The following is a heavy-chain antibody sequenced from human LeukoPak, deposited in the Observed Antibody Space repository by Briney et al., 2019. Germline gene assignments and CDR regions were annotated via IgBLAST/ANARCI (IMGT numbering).Heavy chain of an antibody. V-gene: IGHV3-23*01. D-gene: IGHD1-26*01. CDR2: VNADGGNT. Sequence: GGSLRLSCAASGFTFDNYRMSWVRQAPGKGLEWVSTVNADGGNTYYADSVKGRFTISRDNSKSTLILQMNSLRAEDTALYYCTKRVKYGGTWDHFADWGQGTLVTVSS. CDR3: TKRVKYGGTWDHFAD. CDR1: GFTFDNYR. J-gene: IGHJ4*02.